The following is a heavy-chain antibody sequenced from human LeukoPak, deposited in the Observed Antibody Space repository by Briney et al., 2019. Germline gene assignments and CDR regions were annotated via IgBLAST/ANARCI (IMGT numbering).Heavy chain of an antibody. CDR1: GLTVANEW. CDR3: TTDRFV. Sequence: PGGSLRLSCVVSGLTVANEWMSWVRQAPGKGLEGVARIKSKSDGGTIDYSAPVKGRSSLSRDDSKNTVYLQINSLKTEDTGIYYCTTDRFVGGQGTVVTVSS. V-gene: IGHV3-15*01. CDR2: IKSKSDGGTI. J-gene: IGHJ4*02. D-gene: IGHD3-16*01.